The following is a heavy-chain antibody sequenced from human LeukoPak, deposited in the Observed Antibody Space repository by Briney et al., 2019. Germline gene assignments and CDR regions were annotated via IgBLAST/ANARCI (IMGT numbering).Heavy chain of an antibody. D-gene: IGHD3-9*01. CDR1: GFTFSSYE. V-gene: IGHV3-48*03. Sequence: PGGSLRLSCAASGFTFSSYEMNWVRPAPGKGLEWVSYISSSGSTIYYADSVKGRFTISRDNAKNSLYLQMNSLRAEDTAVYYCARDSYYDILTGYSHFDYWGQGTLVTVSS. CDR3: ARDSYYDILTGYSHFDY. CDR2: ISSSGSTI. J-gene: IGHJ4*02.